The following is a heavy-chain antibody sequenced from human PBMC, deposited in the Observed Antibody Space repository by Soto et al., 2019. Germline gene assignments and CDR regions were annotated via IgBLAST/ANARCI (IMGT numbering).Heavy chain of an antibody. CDR1: GFTFSSDS. CDR2: ISSSSSTI. Sequence: GGSLRLSCAASGFTFSSDSMNWVRQAPGKGLEWVSYISSSSSTIYYADSVKGRFTISRDNAKNSLYLQMNSLRAEDTAVYYCARDAYCSSYSCSPDYWGQGTLVTVSS. J-gene: IGHJ4*02. D-gene: IGHD2-2*01. V-gene: IGHV3-48*01. CDR3: ARDAYCSSYSCSPDY.